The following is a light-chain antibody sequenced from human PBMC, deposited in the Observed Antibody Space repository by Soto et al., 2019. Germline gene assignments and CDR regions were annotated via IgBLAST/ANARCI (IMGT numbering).Light chain of an antibody. CDR2: TVS. Sequence: DIQLTQSPSFLSASVGDRLTITCRASQDIRSSLAWYQQKPGKAPNLLIYTVSTLKSGVPSRFSGSRSGTEFTLTISSLQPEDFATYYCQQFNSSPFTLGGGTKVEI. CDR3: QQFNSSPFT. CDR1: QDIRSS. J-gene: IGKJ4*01. V-gene: IGKV1-9*01.